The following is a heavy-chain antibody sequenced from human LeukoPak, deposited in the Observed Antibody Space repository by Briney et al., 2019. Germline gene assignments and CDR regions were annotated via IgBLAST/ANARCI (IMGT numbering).Heavy chain of an antibody. CDR1: GFTFSDYY. CDR3: ARAILKDYYYYMDV. V-gene: IGHV3-11*01. Sequence: KSGGSLRLSCAASGFTFSDYYVSWIRQAPGKGLEWVSYISSSGSTIYYADSVKGRFTISRDNAKNSLYLQMNSLRAEDTAVYYCARAILKDYYYYMDVWGKGTTVTVSS. J-gene: IGHJ6*03. CDR2: ISSSGSTI.